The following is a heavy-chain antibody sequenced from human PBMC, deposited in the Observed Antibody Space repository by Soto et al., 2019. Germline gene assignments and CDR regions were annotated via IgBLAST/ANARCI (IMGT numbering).Heavy chain of an antibody. J-gene: IGHJ4*02. V-gene: IGHV3-21*04. CDR3: VRGWLLDACMH. Sequence: EVQLVESGGGLVKPGGSLRLSCAASGFTFSSYNMNWVRQAPGKGLEWDSSISSSSTYIYYATSLKGRFTISRDNAKNSLYLEMISVRAEDTVVYYCVRGWLLDACMHWGQGAVVT. D-gene: IGHD2-21*02. CDR2: ISSSSTYI. CDR1: GFTFSSYN.